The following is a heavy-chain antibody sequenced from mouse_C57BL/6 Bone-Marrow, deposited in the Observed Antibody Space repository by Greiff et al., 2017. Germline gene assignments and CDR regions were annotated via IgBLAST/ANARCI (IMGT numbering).Heavy chain of an antibody. Sequence: EVKLVESGGGLVKPGGSLKLSCAASGFTFSDYGMHWVRQAPEKGLEWVAYISSGSSTIYHADTVKGRFTISRDNAKNTLFLQMTSLRSEDTAMYYCARRRDYPFAYWGQGTLVTVSA. D-gene: IGHD2-4*01. CDR2: ISSGSSTI. J-gene: IGHJ3*01. CDR3: ARRRDYPFAY. CDR1: GFTFSDYG. V-gene: IGHV5-17*01.